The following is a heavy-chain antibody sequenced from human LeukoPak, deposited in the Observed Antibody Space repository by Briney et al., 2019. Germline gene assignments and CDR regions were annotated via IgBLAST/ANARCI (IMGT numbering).Heavy chain of an antibody. Sequence: GGSLRLSCSASGFTFSSYAMHWVRQPPGKGLEYVSAISSNGGSTYYADSVKGRFTISRDNSKNTLYLQMSSLRAEDTAVYYCVKDRLGIRAAAALYYFDYWGQGTLVTVSS. CDR2: ISSNGGST. J-gene: IGHJ4*02. D-gene: IGHD6-13*01. CDR3: VKDRLGIRAAAALYYFDY. V-gene: IGHV3-64D*09. CDR1: GFTFSSYA.